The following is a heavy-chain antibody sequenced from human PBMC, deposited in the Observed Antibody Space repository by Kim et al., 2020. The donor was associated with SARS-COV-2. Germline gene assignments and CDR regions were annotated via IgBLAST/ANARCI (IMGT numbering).Heavy chain of an antibody. V-gene: IGHV1-69*13. CDR1: GGTFSSYA. CDR2: IIPIFGTA. D-gene: IGHD6-13*01. Sequence: SVKVSCKASGGTFSSYAISWVRQAPGQGLEWMGGIIPIFGTANYAQKFQGRVTITADESTSTAYMELSSLTSEDTAGYYCAGSEEQLEKYFQRWGQGTLVTVSS. CDR3: AGSEEQLEKYFQR. J-gene: IGHJ1*01.